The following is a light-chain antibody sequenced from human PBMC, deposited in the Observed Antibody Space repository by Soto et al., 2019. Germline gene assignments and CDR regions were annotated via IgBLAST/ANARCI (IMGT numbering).Light chain of an antibody. J-gene: IGLJ3*02. CDR3: CSYAGTRTDWV. CDR1: SSDPNL. V-gene: IGLV2-23*01. CDR2: EGS. Sequence: QSALTQPASVSGSPGQSITISCIGTSSDPNLVSWYQQHPGKAPKLMIYEGSKRPSGVSNRFFGSKSGNTASLTISGLQAEDEADYYCCSYAGTRTDWVFGGGTKLTVL.